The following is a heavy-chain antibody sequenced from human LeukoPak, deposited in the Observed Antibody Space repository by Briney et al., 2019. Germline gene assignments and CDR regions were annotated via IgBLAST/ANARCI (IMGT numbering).Heavy chain of an antibody. CDR2: IVVGSGNT. CDR1: GFTFTGSA. Sequence: GTSVKVSCKASGFTFTGSAMQWVRQARGQRLEWIGWIVVGSGNTNYAQKFQERVTITRDMSTSTAYMELSSLRSEDTAVYYCAADLSSSGWYPSDYWGQGTLVTVSS. D-gene: IGHD6-19*01. CDR3: AADLSSSGWYPSDY. V-gene: IGHV1-58*02. J-gene: IGHJ4*02.